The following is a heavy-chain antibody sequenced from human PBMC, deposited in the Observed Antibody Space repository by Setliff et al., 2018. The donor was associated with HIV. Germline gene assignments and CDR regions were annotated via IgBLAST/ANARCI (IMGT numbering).Heavy chain of an antibody. D-gene: IGHD6-13*01. CDR3: ARDREAGDWYFDL. Sequence: ASVKVSCKASGYIFSSYGISWVRQAPGQGLEWMGWISAYNGNINYAQKFQGRVTMTTDTSTSTAHMELRSLRSDDTVVYYCARDREAGDWYFDLWGRGTLVTVTS. J-gene: IGHJ2*01. CDR1: GYIFSSYG. CDR2: ISAYNGNI. V-gene: IGHV1-18*01.